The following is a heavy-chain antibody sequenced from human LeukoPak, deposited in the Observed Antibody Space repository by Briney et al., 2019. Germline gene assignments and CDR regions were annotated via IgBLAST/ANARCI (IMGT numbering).Heavy chain of an antibody. J-gene: IGHJ4*02. Sequence: GGSLRLSCAASGFTFSNAWMSWVRQAPGKGLEWVGRIKSKTDGGTTDYAAPVKGRFTISRDDSKNTLYLQMNSLKTEDTAVYYCARDMRYSYASFDYWGQGTLVTVSS. V-gene: IGHV3-15*01. CDR2: IKSKTDGGTT. CDR3: ARDMRYSYASFDY. D-gene: IGHD5-18*01. CDR1: GFTFSNAW.